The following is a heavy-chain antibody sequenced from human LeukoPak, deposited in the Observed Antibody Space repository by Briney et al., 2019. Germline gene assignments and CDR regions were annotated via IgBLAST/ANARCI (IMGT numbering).Heavy chain of an antibody. D-gene: IGHD2-2*03. Sequence: GGSLRLSCAASGFTVSSNYMSWVRQAPGKGLEWDSVIYSGGSTYYADSVKGRFTISRDNSKNTLYLQMNSLRAEDTAVYYCASGYCSSTSCYDVWRPLDYWGQGTLVTVSS. CDR1: GFTVSSNY. J-gene: IGHJ4*02. V-gene: IGHV3-53*01. CDR2: IYSGGST. CDR3: ASGYCSSTSCYDVWRPLDY.